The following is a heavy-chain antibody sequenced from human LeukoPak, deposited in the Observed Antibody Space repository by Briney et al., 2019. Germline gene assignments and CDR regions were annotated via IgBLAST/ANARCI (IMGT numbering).Heavy chain of an antibody. CDR1: GGSFSGYY. CDR3: ARGKYSSSWYRVGYFDY. D-gene: IGHD6-13*01. CDR2: INHSGST. V-gene: IGHV4-34*01. Sequence: SETLSLTCAVYGGSFSGYYWSWIRQPPGKGLEWIGEINHSGSTNYNLSLKSRVTISVDTSKNQFSLKLSSVTAADTAVYYCARGKYSSSWYRVGYFDYWGQGTLVTVSS. J-gene: IGHJ4*02.